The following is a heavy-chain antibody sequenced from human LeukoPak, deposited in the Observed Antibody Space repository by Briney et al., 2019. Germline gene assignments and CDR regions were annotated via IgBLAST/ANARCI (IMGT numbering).Heavy chain of an antibody. D-gene: IGHD6-6*01. Sequence: GASVKVSCKASGGTFSSYAISWVRQVPGQGLEWMGGIIPIFGTANYAQKFQGRVTITADESTSTAYMELSSLRSEDTAVYYCAAPDRPGYYYYYYMDVWGKGTTVTVSS. J-gene: IGHJ6*03. CDR3: AAPDRPGYYYYYYMDV. V-gene: IGHV1-69*13. CDR2: IIPIFGTA. CDR1: GGTFSSYA.